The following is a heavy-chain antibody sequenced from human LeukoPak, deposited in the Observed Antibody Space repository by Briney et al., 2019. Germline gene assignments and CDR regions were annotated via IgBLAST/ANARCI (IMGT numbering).Heavy chain of an antibody. D-gene: IGHD1-26*01. CDR1: GGTFSSYA. Sequence: VASVQVSCKACGGTFSSYAISWVRQAPGQGLEWMGRIIPILGIANYAQKFQGRVTITADKSTSTAYVELSGLRSEDTAVYYCARGLVGATEFDYWGQGTLVTVSS. V-gene: IGHV1-69*04. CDR2: IIPILGIA. CDR3: ARGLVGATEFDY. J-gene: IGHJ4*02.